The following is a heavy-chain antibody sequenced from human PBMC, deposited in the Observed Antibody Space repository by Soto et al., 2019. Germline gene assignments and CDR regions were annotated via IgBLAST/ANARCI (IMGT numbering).Heavy chain of an antibody. Sequence: GGSLRLSCAASGFTFSNYIMNWVRQAPGKGLEWVSYISTSSSTIFYAGSVKGRFTISRDNAKNSLYLQMNSLRAEDTALYYCTRGHYGDYFFGLDVWGQGTPVTVS. CDR2: ISTSSSTI. V-gene: IGHV3-48*01. CDR1: GFTFSNYI. CDR3: TRGHYGDYFFGLDV. D-gene: IGHD4-17*01. J-gene: IGHJ6*02.